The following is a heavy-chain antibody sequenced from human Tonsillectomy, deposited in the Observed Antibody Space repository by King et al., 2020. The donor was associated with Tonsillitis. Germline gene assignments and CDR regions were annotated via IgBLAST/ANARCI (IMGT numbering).Heavy chain of an antibody. CDR3: ARESGYSGYDLGNYFDY. CDR1: GFTVSSNY. CDR2: IYSGGST. Sequence: VQLVESGGGLIQPGGSLRLSCAASGFTVSSNYMSWVRQAPGKGLEWVSVIYSGGSTYYADSVKGRFTISRDNSKNTLYLQMNSLRAEDTAVYYCARESGYSGYDLGNYFDYWGQGTLVTVSS. D-gene: IGHD5-12*01. J-gene: IGHJ4*02. V-gene: IGHV3-53*01.